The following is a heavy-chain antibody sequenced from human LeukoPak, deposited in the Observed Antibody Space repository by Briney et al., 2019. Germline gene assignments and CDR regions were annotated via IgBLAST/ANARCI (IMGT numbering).Heavy chain of an antibody. J-gene: IGHJ6*02. V-gene: IGHV3-30*04. CDR1: GFTFSSYA. CDR3: ARGQLYSSGWFPTSRYYGMDV. Sequence: PGGSLRLSCAASGFTFSSYAMHWVRQAPGKGLEWVAVISYDGSSKYYADSVKGRFTISRDNSKNTLYLQMNSLRAEDTAVYYCARGQLYSSGWFPTSRYYGMDVWGQGTTVTVSS. D-gene: IGHD6-19*01. CDR2: ISYDGSSK.